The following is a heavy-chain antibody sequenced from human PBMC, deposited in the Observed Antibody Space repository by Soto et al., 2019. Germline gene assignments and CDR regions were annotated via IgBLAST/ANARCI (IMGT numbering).Heavy chain of an antibody. CDR3: VRLPVRFLHYYYGMDV. CDR2: IIPIFGTA. CDR1: GGTFSSYA. D-gene: IGHD3-3*01. Sequence: QVQLVQSGAEVKKPGSSVKVSCKASGGTFSSYAISWVRQAPGQGLEWMGGIIPIFGTANYAQKFQGRVTITADESTSTAYMELSSLRSEDTAVYYCVRLPVRFLHYYYGMDVWGQGTTVTVSS. J-gene: IGHJ6*02. V-gene: IGHV1-69*12.